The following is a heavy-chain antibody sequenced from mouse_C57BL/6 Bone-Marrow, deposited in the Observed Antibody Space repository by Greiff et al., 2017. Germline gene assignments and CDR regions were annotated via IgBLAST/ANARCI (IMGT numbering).Heavy chain of an antibody. CDR3: ARSRLTGFAY. V-gene: IGHV1-64*01. D-gene: IGHD4-1*01. CDR1: GYTFTSYW. CDR2: IHPNSGST. Sequence: VKLQQPGAELVKPGASVKLSCKASGYTFTSYWMHWVKQRPGQGLEWIGMIHPNSGSTNYNEKFKSKATLTVDKSSSTAYMQLSSLTSEDSAVYYCARSRLTGFAYWGQGTLVTVSA. J-gene: IGHJ3*01.